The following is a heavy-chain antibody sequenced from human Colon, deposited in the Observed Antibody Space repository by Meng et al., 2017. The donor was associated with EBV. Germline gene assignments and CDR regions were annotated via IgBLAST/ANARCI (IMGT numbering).Heavy chain of an antibody. Sequence: QGQLQDAGPGLGKPSGTPSLTCAVSGGSLSSRNWWSWVRQPPGKGLEWIGEIYHSGSTNYNPSLKSRVTISVDESKNQFSLRLSSVTAADTAVYYCARVGAYCGGDCYHPRWGQGTLVTVSS. CDR2: IYHSGST. CDR3: ARVGAYCGGDCYHPR. CDR1: GGSLSSRNW. D-gene: IGHD2-21*02. V-gene: IGHV4-4*02. J-gene: IGHJ4*02.